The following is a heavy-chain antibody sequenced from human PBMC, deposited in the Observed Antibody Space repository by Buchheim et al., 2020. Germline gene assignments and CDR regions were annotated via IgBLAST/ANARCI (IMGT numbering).Heavy chain of an antibody. CDR2: IYYSGST. V-gene: IGHV4-30-4*01. CDR1: GGSISSGDYY. J-gene: IGHJ2*01. D-gene: IGHD1-1*01. CDR3: PSHDQNHLSNWYFEL. Sequence: QVQLQESGPGLVKPSQTLSLTCTVSGGSISSGDYYWSWIRQPPGKGLEWIGYIYYSGSTYYNPSLKRRVTISVDTSKNQFFLKLSSVTAADTAVYYFPSHDQNHLSNWYFELWGRGTL.